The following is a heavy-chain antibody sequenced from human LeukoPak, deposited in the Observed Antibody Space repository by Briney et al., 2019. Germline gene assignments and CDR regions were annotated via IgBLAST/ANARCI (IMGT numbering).Heavy chain of an antibody. D-gene: IGHD3-22*01. Sequence: SVKVSCKASGGTFNTYTINWVRQAPGQGLEWMGGIIPIFGTAKYAQKFQGRVTMTRDTSISTAYMELSRLRSDDTAVYYCARDLSRGYHDYWGQGTLVTVSS. J-gene: IGHJ4*02. CDR2: IIPIFGTA. CDR1: GGTFNTYT. CDR3: ARDLSRGYHDY. V-gene: IGHV1-69*05.